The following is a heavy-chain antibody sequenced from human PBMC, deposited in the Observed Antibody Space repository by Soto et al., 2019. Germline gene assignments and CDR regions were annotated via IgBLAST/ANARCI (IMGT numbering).Heavy chain of an antibody. CDR2: IKSKTDGGTT. D-gene: IGHD3-10*01. CDR1: GFTFSNAW. Sequence: GGSLRLSCAASGFTFSNAWMNWVRQAPGKGLEWVGRIKSKTDGGTTDYAAPVKGRFTISRDDSKNTLYLQMNSLKTEDTAVYYCTTGVYYYGSGRDHYYYYGMDVWGQGTTVTVSS. V-gene: IGHV3-15*07. J-gene: IGHJ6*02. CDR3: TTGVYYYGSGRDHYYYYGMDV.